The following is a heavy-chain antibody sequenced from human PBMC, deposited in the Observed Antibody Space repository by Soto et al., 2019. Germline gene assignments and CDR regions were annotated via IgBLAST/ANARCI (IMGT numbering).Heavy chain of an antibody. CDR1: GGTFTTHD. Sequence: QVQLVQSGAEVRKPGSSVKVSCKASGGTFTTHDISWVRQAPGQGLEWMGGIIPLFDATKYAQKFQGRVTITADKSTGTAYMELSSLRSEDTAMYYCARDRSSSWYNGTFYFDSWGQGTLVTVSS. CDR2: IIPLFDAT. V-gene: IGHV1-69*06. CDR3: ARDRSSSWYNGTFYFDS. D-gene: IGHD6-19*01. J-gene: IGHJ4*02.